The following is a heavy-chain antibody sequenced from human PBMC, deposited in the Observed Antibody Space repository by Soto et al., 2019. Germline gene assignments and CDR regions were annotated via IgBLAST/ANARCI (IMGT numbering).Heavy chain of an antibody. CDR2: IYYSGST. CDR3: ARGPYYYDSSGYYYPYYFDY. V-gene: IGHV4-59*01. CDR1: GGSISSYY. J-gene: IGHJ4*02. Sequence: SETLSLTCTVSGGSISSYYWSWIRQPPGKGLEWIGYIYYSGSTNYNPSLKSRVTISVDTSKNQFSLKLSSVTAADTAVYYCARGPYYYDSSGYYYPYYFDYWGQGTLVTVSS. D-gene: IGHD3-22*01.